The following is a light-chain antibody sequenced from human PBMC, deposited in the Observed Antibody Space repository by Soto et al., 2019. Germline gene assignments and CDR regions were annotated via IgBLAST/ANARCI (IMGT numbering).Light chain of an antibody. CDR3: QQYNSDWT. CDR1: ESIRTW. J-gene: IGKJ1*01. V-gene: IGKV1-5*01. CDR2: DAS. Sequence: DIQMTQSPSTLSASIGDRVTITCRASESIRTWLAWYQHKPGKAPKFLIYDASSLESGVPSRFSGSGSGTEFTLTISSLQPDDFATYYCQQYNSDWTFGQGTKVDI.